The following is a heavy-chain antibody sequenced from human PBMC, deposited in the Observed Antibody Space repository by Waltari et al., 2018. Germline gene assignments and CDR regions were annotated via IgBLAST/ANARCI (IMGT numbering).Heavy chain of an antibody. V-gene: IGHV4-59*07. CDR3: ARGGGGDWEWFDP. D-gene: IGHD2-21*02. Sequence: QVQLQASSPSLLKPSDTLSRICTVSGGSLSVCYWSWVRQPPGKGLDWIGYIYYTGSTNFNPSLKSRVTMSVDTSKHQFSLKLSSVTAADTAFYYCARGGGGDWEWFDPWGQGTLVTVSS. CDR1: GGSLSVCY. J-gene: IGHJ5*02. CDR2: IYYTGST.